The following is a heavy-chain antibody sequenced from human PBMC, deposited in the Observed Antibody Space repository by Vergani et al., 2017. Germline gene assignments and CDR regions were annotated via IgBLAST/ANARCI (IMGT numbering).Heavy chain of an antibody. Sequence: QVQLQESGPGLVKPSQTLSLTCTVSGGSISSGGYYWSWIRQHPGKGLEWIGYIYYSGSTYYNPSLKSRVTISVDTSKNQFSLKLSSVTAADTAVYYCARKPYYDFWSGGGAHASDIWGQGTMVTVSS. V-gene: IGHV4-31*03. D-gene: IGHD3-3*01. CDR3: ARKPYYDFWSGGGAHASDI. CDR2: IYYSGST. CDR1: GGSISSGGYY. J-gene: IGHJ3*02.